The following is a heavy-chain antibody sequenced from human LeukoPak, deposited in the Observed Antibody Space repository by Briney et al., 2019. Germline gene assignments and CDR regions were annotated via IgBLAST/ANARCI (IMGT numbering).Heavy chain of an antibody. Sequence: SSETLSLTCAVYGGSFSGYYWSWIRQPPGKGLEWIGEINHSGSTNYNPSLKSRVTISVDTSKNQFSLKLSSVTAADTAVYYCARGDFLSGYYPRRSFDYWGQGTLVTVSS. V-gene: IGHV4-34*01. CDR1: GGSFSGYY. D-gene: IGHD3-22*01. CDR2: INHSGST. CDR3: ARGDFLSGYYPRRSFDY. J-gene: IGHJ4*02.